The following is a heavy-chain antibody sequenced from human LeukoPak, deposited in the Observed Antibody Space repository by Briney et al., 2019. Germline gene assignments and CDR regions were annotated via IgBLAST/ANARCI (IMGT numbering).Heavy chain of an antibody. CDR1: GFTFNSYA. CDR3: ARDRGRSVWELWLVSGYYFDY. Sequence: PGGSLRLSCAASGFTFNSYAMSWVRQVPGKGLEWVSAIGGGGGHIYCADSVKGRFTISRDNAKNSLYLQMNSLRAEDAAVYYCARDRGRSVWELWLVSGYYFDYWGQGTLVTVSS. J-gene: IGHJ4*02. V-gene: IGHV3-21*01. D-gene: IGHD1-26*01. CDR2: IGGGGGHI.